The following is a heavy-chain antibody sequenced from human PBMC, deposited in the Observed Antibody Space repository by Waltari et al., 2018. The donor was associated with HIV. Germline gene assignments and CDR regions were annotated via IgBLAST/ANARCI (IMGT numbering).Heavy chain of an antibody. CDR1: GFTFSSYS. CDR2: ISSTSNTI. Sequence: EVQLVESGGGLVQPGGSLRLSCAASGFTFSSYSMNWVRQAPGKGLEWVSYISSTSNTIYYADSVKGRFTVSRDNAKNSLSLQMNSLRAEDTAVYFCAKEVVALPHYYYYGLDVWCQGTTVTVSS. D-gene: IGHD2-15*01. V-gene: IGHV3-48*04. CDR3: AKEVVALPHYYYYGLDV. J-gene: IGHJ6*02.